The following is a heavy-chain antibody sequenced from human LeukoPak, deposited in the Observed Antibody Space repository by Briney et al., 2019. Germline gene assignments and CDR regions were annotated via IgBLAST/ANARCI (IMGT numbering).Heavy chain of an antibody. D-gene: IGHD3-22*01. V-gene: IGHV4-4*09. CDR1: GGSISSYY. J-gene: IGHJ4*02. CDR2: IYTSGST. Sequence: SETLSLTCTVSGGSISSYYWSWMRQPPGKGLEWIGYIYTSGSTNYNPSLKSRVTISVDTSKNQFSLKLSSVTAADTAVYYYARSSRYYDSSGYYYSLPFDYWGQGTLVTVSS. CDR3: ARSSRYYDSSGYYYSLPFDY.